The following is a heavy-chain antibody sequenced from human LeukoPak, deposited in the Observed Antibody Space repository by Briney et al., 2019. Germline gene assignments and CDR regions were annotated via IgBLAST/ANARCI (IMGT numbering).Heavy chain of an antibody. J-gene: IGHJ3*02. CDR1: GFTLSSYW. Sequence: GGSLSLSCAASGFTLSSYWMHWVRQAPGKGLVWVSRINTDGSSTTYADSVKGRFTISRDNAKNTLYLQMNSLRAEDTAVYYCARDRLVGDAFDIWGQGTMVTVSS. CDR2: INTDGSST. D-gene: IGHD1-26*01. V-gene: IGHV3-74*03. CDR3: ARDRLVGDAFDI.